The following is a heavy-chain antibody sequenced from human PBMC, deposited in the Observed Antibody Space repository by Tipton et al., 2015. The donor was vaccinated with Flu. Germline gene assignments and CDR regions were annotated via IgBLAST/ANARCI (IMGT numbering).Heavy chain of an antibody. Sequence: TLSLTCTVSGGSISSGGNYWTWIRQRPGKGLEWIGDIYYSGSTYYNPSLRSRVTIAVDSSKNQFSLKLSSVTAADTAVYYCARRDFSNYVSEPKNWFDPWGQGTLVTVSS. J-gene: IGHJ5*02. CDR1: GGSISSGGNY. V-gene: IGHV4-31*03. CDR3: ARRDFSNYVSEPKNWFDP. CDR2: IYYSGST. D-gene: IGHD4-11*01.